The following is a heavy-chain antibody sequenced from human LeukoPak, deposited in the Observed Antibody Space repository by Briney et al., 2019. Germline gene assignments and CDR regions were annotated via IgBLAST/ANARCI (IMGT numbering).Heavy chain of an antibody. Sequence: SETLSLTCTVSGGSISSSGYYWGWIRQPPGKGLEWIGNIYYSGSTYYSPSLESRVTISVDTSKNQFSLKLSSVTAADTAVYYCAREMYDSGGYRVSYFDNWGQGTLVTVSS. D-gene: IGHD3-22*01. V-gene: IGHV4-39*07. J-gene: IGHJ4*02. CDR3: AREMYDSGGYRVSYFDN. CDR1: GGSISSSGYY. CDR2: IYYSGST.